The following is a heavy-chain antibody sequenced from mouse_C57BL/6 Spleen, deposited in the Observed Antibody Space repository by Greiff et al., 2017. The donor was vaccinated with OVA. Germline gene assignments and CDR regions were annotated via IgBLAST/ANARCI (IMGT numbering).Heavy chain of an antibody. CDR3: ARRGFITTVVAPFDY. D-gene: IGHD1-1*01. CDR2: ISDGGSYT. CDR1: GFTFSSYA. V-gene: IGHV5-4*03. Sequence: EVKLMESGGGLVKPGGSLKLSCAASGFTFSSYAMSWVRRTPEKRLDWVAPISDGGSYTYFPDNVKGRFPISRDNAKNNLYLQMSHLKSEDTAMYYCARRGFITTVVAPFDYWGQGTTLTVSS. J-gene: IGHJ2*01.